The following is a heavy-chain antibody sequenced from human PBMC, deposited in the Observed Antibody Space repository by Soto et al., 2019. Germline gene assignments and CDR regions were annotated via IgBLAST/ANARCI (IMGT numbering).Heavy chain of an antibody. CDR1: GYTFSTYG. CDR2: ISGFNGNT. CDR3: ARIGVSSGHESPDFDS. D-gene: IGHD3-16*01. J-gene: IGHJ4*02. V-gene: IGHV1-18*04. Sequence: ASVKVSCKASGYTFSTYGVSWVRQAPGQGLEWMGWISGFNGNTNYAADLQGRVTMTTDTSTSTAYMELRGLRSDDTAVYYCARIGVSSGHESPDFDSWGQGTLVTVSS.